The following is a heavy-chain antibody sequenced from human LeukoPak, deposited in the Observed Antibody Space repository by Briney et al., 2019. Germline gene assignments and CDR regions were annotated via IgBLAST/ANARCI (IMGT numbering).Heavy chain of an antibody. V-gene: IGHV3-48*03. CDR1: GFXFSSYE. Sequence: PGGSLRLSCAASGFXFSSYEINWVRQAPGKGLEWVSYISSSGSTIYYADSVKGRFTNSRDNAKNSLYLQMNSLRAEDTAVYYCAKGYYYDSSGGQGTLVTVSS. D-gene: IGHD3-22*01. J-gene: IGHJ4*02. CDR3: AKGYYYDSS. CDR2: ISSSGSTI.